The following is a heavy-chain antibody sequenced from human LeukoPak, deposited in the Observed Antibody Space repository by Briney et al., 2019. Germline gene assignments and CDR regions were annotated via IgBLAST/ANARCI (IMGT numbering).Heavy chain of an antibody. CDR3: ARCGYCSGGSCYYYYGMDV. CDR2: IYYSGST. V-gene: IGHV4-59*01. D-gene: IGHD2-15*01. CDR1: GGSISSYY. J-gene: IGHJ6*02. Sequence: SQTLSPTCTVSGGSISSYYWSWIRQPPGKGLEWIGYIYYSGSTNYNPSLKSRVTISVDTSKNQFSLKLSSVTAADTAVYYCARCGYCSGGSCYYYYGMDVWGQGTTVTVSS.